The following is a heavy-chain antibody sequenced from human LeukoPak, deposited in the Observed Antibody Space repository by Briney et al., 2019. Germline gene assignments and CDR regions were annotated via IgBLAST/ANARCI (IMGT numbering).Heavy chain of an antibody. CDR2: ISSYNANT. CDR1: GYTFTSYG. CDR3: ARDLRAIAVAGTNFFDY. V-gene: IGHV1-18*01. D-gene: IGHD6-19*01. Sequence: ASVKVSCKTYGYTFTSYGISWVRQAPGQGLEWMGWISSYNANTNYAQMLQDRVTMTTDTSTSTAYMELRSLRSDDTAVYYCARDLRAIAVAGTNFFDYWGQGTLVTVSS. J-gene: IGHJ4*02.